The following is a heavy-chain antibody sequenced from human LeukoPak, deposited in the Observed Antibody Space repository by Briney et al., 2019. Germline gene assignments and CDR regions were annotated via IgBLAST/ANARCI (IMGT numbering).Heavy chain of an antibody. CDR2: IYYSGST. D-gene: IGHD4-17*01. J-gene: IGHJ4*02. CDR3: ARATIYGDYLDY. V-gene: IGHV4-59*01. Sequence: SETLSLTCTVSGGSISSYYWSWIRQPPGKGLEWIGYIYYSGSTNNNPSLRSRVTISVDTSKNQFSLKLSSVTAADTAVYYCARATIYGDYLDYWGQGTLVTVSS. CDR1: GGSISSYY.